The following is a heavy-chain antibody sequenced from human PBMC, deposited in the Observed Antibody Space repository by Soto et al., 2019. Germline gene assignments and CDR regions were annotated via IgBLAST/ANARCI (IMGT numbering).Heavy chain of an antibody. D-gene: IGHD5-18*01. CDR1: GYTFTSYG. Sequence: ASVKVSCKASGYTFTSYGISWVRQAPGQGLEWMGWISAYNGNTNYAQKLQGRVTMTTDTSTSTAYMELRSLRSDDTAVYYCARGYSYGYYYYYMEVWGKGTTVNVSS. J-gene: IGHJ6*03. CDR3: ARGYSYGYYYYYMEV. V-gene: IGHV1-18*01. CDR2: ISAYNGNT.